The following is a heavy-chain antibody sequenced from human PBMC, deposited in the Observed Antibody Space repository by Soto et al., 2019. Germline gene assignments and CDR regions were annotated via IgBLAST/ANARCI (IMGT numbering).Heavy chain of an antibody. CDR1: GGTFSSHA. D-gene: IGHD3-22*01. Sequence: ASVKVSCKASGGTFSSHAISWVRQAPGQGLEWMGGIIPIFGTANYAQKFQGRVTITADKSTSTAYMELSSLRSEDTAVYYCARADSSNAPFDYWGQGTQVTVS. CDR3: ARADSSNAPFDY. J-gene: IGHJ4*02. CDR2: IIPIFGTA. V-gene: IGHV1-69*06.